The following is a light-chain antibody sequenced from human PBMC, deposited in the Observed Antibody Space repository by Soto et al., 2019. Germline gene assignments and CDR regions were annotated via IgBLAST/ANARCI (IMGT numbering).Light chain of an antibody. CDR1: QSINRW. CDR3: QKFHSCPIT. V-gene: IGKV1-5*01. J-gene: IGKJ5*01. Sequence: DIQMTQSPSTLSASAGDRVTITCRASQSINRWLAGYQQKPGKAPKLLINDASSLENGVPTRFSGSGSGTEFTLTIGSLQPDDFATYFCQKFHSCPITFGQGTRVDVK. CDR2: DAS.